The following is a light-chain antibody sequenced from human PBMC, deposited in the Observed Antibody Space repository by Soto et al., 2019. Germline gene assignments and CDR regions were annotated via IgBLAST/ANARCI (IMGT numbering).Light chain of an antibody. CDR1: QSVSSSY. CDR2: GAS. V-gene: IGKV3-20*01. J-gene: IGKJ4*01. Sequence: EIVLTQSPGTLSLSPGERATLSCRASQSVSSSYLAWYQQKPGQAPRLLIYGASSRATGFPDRFSGSGSGTDFPLTISRLESEDFAVYYCHQYDSSPLTFGGGTKVEIK. CDR3: HQYDSSPLT.